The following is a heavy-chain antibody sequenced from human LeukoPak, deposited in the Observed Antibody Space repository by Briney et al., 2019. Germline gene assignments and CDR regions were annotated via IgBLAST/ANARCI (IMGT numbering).Heavy chain of an antibody. D-gene: IGHD4-17*01. V-gene: IGHV1-24*01. CDR1: GYTLTELS. CDR2: FDPEDGET. Sequence: GASVKVSCKVSGYTLTELSMHWVRQAPGKGLEWMGGFDPEDGETVYAQKFQGRVTMTEDTSTDTAYMELSSLRSEDTAVYYCATRGPVTPGAFDIWGQGTMVTVSS. J-gene: IGHJ3*02. CDR3: ATRGPVTPGAFDI.